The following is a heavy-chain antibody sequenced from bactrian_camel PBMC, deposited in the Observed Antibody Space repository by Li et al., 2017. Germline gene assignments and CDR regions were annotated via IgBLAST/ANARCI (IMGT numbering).Heavy chain of an antibody. Sequence: VESGGGQVQAGGSLKLSCVASGFRAADYCMAWFRQAPGGPREGVATVDKRGELTYADFVKGRFAISRDDTSNNVTLQMNSLNPEDAGVYYCATDINNFYGQGTQVTVS. D-gene: IGHD8*01. V-gene: IGHV3S53*01. CDR2: VDKRGEL. J-gene: IGHJ4*01. CDR1: GFRAADYC.